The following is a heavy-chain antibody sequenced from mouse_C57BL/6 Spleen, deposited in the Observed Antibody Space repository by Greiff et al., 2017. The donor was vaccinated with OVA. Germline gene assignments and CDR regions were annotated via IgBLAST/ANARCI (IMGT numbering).Heavy chain of an antibody. V-gene: IGHV1-69*01. D-gene: IGHD2-1*01. CDR3: ASGYCYGNYEADY. J-gene: IGHJ2*01. CDR1: GYTFTSYW. Sequence: QVQLQQPGAELVMPGASVKLSCKASGYTFTSYWMHWVKQRPGQGLEWIGEIDPSDSYTNYNQKFKGKSTLTVDKSSSTAYMQLSSLTSEDSAVYYCASGYCYGNYEADYWGQGTTLTVSS. CDR2: IDPSDSYT.